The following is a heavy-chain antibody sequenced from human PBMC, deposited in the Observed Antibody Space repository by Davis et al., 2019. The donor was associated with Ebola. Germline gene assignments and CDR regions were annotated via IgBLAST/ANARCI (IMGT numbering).Heavy chain of an antibody. V-gene: IGHV3-53*01. CDR1: GFTVRSTF. CDR3: ASPLKVGSAFDV. Sequence: GESLKISCAASGFTVRSTFMSWVRQAPGKGLEWVSSIYADGTTYYADVVRGRFTISRDNSKNTLFLQMDLLRVEDTAVYYGASPLKVGSAFDVWGQGTMVTVSS. CDR2: IYADGTT. J-gene: IGHJ3*01. D-gene: IGHD1-26*01.